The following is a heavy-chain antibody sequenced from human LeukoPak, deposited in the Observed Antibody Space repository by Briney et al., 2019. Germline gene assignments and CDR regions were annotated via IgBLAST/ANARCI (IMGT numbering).Heavy chain of an antibody. CDR3: TIVRRPSSSQVWLPY. V-gene: IGHV3-15*01. CDR2: SKSKSDAGAT. Sequence: GGSLRLSCAASGFTFSSAWMSWVRQAPGKGLEWVSLSKSKSDAGATNYAAPVKGRFTISRDDSKNIHSLQMYNPETDDTAVYYCTIVRRPSSSQVWLPYWGQGAAVSVSS. D-gene: IGHD5-18*01. CDR1: GFTFSSAW. J-gene: IGHJ4*02.